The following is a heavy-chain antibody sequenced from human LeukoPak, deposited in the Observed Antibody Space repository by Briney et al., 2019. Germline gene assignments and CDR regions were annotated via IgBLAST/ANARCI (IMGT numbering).Heavy chain of an antibody. Sequence: SQTLSLTCTVSGGSISSGSYYWSWIRQPAGKGLEWIGRIYTSGSTNYNPSLKSRVTISVDTSKNRFSLKLSSVTAADTAVYYCARLRSPGDFDYWGRGTLVTVSS. CDR3: ARLRSPGDFDY. V-gene: IGHV4-61*02. CDR2: IYTSGST. J-gene: IGHJ4*02. D-gene: IGHD1-26*01. CDR1: GGSISSGSYY.